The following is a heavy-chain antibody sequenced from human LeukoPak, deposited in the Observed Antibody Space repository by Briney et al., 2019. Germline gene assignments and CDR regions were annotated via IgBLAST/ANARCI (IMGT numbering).Heavy chain of an antibody. V-gene: IGHV3-11*05. D-gene: IGHD3-22*01. CDR1: GFTFSDYY. CDR2: ISSSSSYT. Sequence: GGSLRLSCAASGFTFSDYYMSWIRQAPGKGLEGVSYISSSSSYTNYADSVKGRFTISRDNAKNSLYLQMNSLRAEDTTVYYCARDGDYDSSGYRWFDPWGQGTLVTVSS. J-gene: IGHJ5*02. CDR3: ARDGDYDSSGYRWFDP.